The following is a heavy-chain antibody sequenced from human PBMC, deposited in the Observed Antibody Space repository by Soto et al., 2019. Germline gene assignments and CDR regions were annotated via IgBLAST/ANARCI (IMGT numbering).Heavy chain of an antibody. V-gene: IGHV3-33*01. CDR2: IWYDGSNK. CDR1: GFTFGSYG. D-gene: IGHD3-10*01. Sequence: PGGSLRLSCAASGFTFGSYGMHWVRQAPGKGLEWVAVIWYDGSNKYYADSVKGRFTISRDNSKNTLYLQMNSLRAEDTAVYYCARDQVGVTNRYCYYYGMDVWGQGTTVTVSS. CDR3: ARDQVGVTNRYCYYYGMDV. J-gene: IGHJ6*02.